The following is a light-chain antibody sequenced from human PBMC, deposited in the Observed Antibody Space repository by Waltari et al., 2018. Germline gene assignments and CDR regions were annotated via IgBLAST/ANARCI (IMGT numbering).Light chain of an antibody. V-gene: IGLV2-14*01. J-gene: IGLJ1*01. CDR1: SSDVGGYNY. CDR3: SSHTSSGTAV. Sequence: QSALTQPASVSGSPGPSITISCTGTSSDVGGYNYVSWYQQHPGKAPKVIIPAVRNRPSGVSDRFSGSKSGNTASLTISGLQAEDEADYYCSSHTSSGTAVFGTGTKVTVL. CDR2: AVR.